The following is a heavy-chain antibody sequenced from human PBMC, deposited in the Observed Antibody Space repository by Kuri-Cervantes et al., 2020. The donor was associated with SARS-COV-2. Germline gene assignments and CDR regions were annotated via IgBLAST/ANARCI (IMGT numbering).Heavy chain of an antibody. CDR1: RFMFSCDR. J-gene: IGHJ3*02. CDR3: ARAQSYGDYFRYAFEGHNDAFDI. D-gene: IGHD4-17*01. CDR2: IKQDGSEK. V-gene: IGHV3-7*01. Sequence: GGSLRLSCAASRFMFSCDRMNWVRQAPGKGLEWVANIKQDGSEKYYVDSVKGRFTISRDNAKNSLYLQMNSLRAEDTAVYYCARAQSYGDYFRYAFEGHNDAFDIWGQGTMVTVSS.